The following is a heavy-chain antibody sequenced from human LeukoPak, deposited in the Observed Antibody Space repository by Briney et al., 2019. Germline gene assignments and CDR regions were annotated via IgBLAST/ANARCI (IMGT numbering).Heavy chain of an antibody. CDR3: ASRVAYCGGDCLEVGYFDY. CDR1: GGTFSSYA. D-gene: IGHD2-21*02. J-gene: IGHJ4*02. CDR2: IIPILGIA. V-gene: IGHV1-69*04. Sequence: ASVKVPCKASGGTFSSYAISWVRQAPGQGLEWMGRIIPILGIANYAQKFQGRVTITADKSTSTAYMELSSLRSEDTAVYYCASRVAYCGGDCLEVGYFDYWGQGTLVTVSS.